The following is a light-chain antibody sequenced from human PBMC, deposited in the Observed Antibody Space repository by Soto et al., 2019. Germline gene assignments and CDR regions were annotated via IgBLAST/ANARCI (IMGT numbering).Light chain of an antibody. CDR1: HSISSY. CDR3: QQHNDWPT. V-gene: IGKV3-11*01. J-gene: IGKJ5*01. Sequence: EIVLTQSPATLSLSPGERATLSCRASHSISSYLAWYQQKPGQPPXLVIYDASNRATGIPARFSGSGSGTEFILTISSVESEDFAIDYCQQHNDWPTFGQGTRLEIK. CDR2: DAS.